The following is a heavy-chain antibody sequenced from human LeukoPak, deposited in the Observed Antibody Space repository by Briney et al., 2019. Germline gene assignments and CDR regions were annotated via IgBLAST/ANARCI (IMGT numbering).Heavy chain of an antibody. Sequence: SQTLSLTCTVSGGSISSGGYYWIWIRQHPGKGLEWIGYIYYSGSTYYNPSLKSRVTISVDTSKNQFSLKLSSVTAADTAVYYCARRAKYYGSGSLTFDYWGQGTLVTVSS. CDR3: ARRAKYYGSGSLTFDY. D-gene: IGHD3-10*01. CDR2: IYYSGST. CDR1: GGSISSGGYY. J-gene: IGHJ4*02. V-gene: IGHV4-31*03.